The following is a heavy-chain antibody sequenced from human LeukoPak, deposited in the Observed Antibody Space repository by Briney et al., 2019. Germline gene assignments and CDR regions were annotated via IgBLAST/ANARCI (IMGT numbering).Heavy chain of an antibody. Sequence: SETLSLTCAVYGGSFSGYYWSWIRQPPGKGLEWIGEINHSGSTNYNPSLKSRVTISVDTSKNQFSLKLSSVTAADTAVYYCARVDRTVTTGYYFDYWGQGTLVTVSS. J-gene: IGHJ4*02. V-gene: IGHV4-34*01. CDR1: GGSFSGYY. CDR3: ARVDRTVTTGYYFDY. CDR2: INHSGST. D-gene: IGHD4-17*01.